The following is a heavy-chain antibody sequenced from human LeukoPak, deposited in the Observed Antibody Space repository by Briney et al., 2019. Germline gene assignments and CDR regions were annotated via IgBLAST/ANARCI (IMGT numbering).Heavy chain of an antibody. J-gene: IGHJ4*02. V-gene: IGHV3-30-3*01. D-gene: IGHD6-19*01. CDR1: GFTFSSYS. CDR2: ISYDGSNK. CDR3: ARDQAAVALPIFDY. Sequence: PGGSLRLSCAASGFTFSSYSMHWVRQAPGKGLEWVAVISYDGSNKYYADSVKGRFTISRDNSKNTLYLQMNSLRAEDTAVYYCARDQAAVALPIFDYWGQGILVTVSS.